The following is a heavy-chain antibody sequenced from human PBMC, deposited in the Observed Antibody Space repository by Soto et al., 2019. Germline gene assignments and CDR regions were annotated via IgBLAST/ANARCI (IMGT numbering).Heavy chain of an antibody. CDR2: MNPNSGDT. V-gene: IGHV1-8*01. Sequence: QVQLVQSGAEVKKPGASVKVSCKTSGYTFTSNDINWVRQATGQGLEWMGWMNPNSGDTGYAQKFQGRVTMTRDTSTSTAYMELTRLRSEDTAVYFCARTYCSGGSCYYFDYWGQGSLVAVSS. CDR1: GYTFTSND. J-gene: IGHJ4*02. D-gene: IGHD2-15*01. CDR3: ARTYCSGGSCYYFDY.